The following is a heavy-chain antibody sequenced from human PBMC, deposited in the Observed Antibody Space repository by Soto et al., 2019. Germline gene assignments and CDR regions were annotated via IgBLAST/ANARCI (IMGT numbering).Heavy chain of an antibody. CDR3: ARGLVITMIVVAPQWFDP. J-gene: IGHJ5*02. CDR1: GYSFTSYW. Sequence: GESLKISCKGSGYSFTSYWIGWVRQMPGKGLEWMGIIYPGDSDTRYSPSFQGQVTISADKSISTAYLQWSSLKASDTAMYYCARGLVITMIVVAPQWFDPWGQGTLVTVSS. CDR2: IYPGDSDT. V-gene: IGHV5-51*01. D-gene: IGHD3-22*01.